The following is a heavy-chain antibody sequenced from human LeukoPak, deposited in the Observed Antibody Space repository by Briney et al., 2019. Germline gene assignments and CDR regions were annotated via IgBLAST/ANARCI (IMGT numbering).Heavy chain of an antibody. CDR1: GFTFSSYS. CDR2: ISSSSSTI. Sequence: GGSLRLSCAASGFTFSSYSMNWVRQAPGKGLEWVSYISSSSSTINYADSVKGRFTISRDNAKNSLYLQMNSLRAEDTAVYYCARAPPRPLPDYWGQGTLVTVSS. CDR3: ARAPPRPLPDY. V-gene: IGHV3-48*01. J-gene: IGHJ4*02.